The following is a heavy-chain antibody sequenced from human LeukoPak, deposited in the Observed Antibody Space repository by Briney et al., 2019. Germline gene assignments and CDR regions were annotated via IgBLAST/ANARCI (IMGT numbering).Heavy chain of an antibody. J-gene: IGHJ4*02. CDR1: GYTFTTYG. CDR3: ARDGHSSSWYLAF. D-gene: IGHD6-13*01. CDR2: ISAYNGNT. Sequence: ASVKVSCKASGYTFTTYGVSWARQAPGQGLEWMGWISAYNGNTNYAQKYQGRATMTTDTSTSTAYMELRSLRSDDTAVYYCARDGHSSSWYLAFWGQGTLVTVSS. V-gene: IGHV1-18*01.